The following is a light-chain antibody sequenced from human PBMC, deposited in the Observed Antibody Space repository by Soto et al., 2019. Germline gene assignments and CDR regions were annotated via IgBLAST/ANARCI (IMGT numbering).Light chain of an antibody. CDR2: AAS. Sequence: DIQLTQSPSFLSASVGDRVTITCRASQGISSYLAWYQQKPGKAPKLLIYAASTLQSGVPSRFSGSGSGTEFTLTISSLQPEDFATYYCQQLNSYPFITFGHGTRLEIK. V-gene: IGKV1-9*01. CDR3: QQLNSYPFIT. CDR1: QGISSY. J-gene: IGKJ5*01.